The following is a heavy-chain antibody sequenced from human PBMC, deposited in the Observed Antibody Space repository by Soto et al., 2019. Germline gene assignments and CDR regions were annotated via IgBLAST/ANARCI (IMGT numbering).Heavy chain of an antibody. CDR1: GGSIRSSDYY. D-gene: IGHD5-18*01. Sequence: PSETLSLTCTVSGGSIRSSDYYWTWIRQPPGKGLEWIGFIDYSGSAYHNPSLKSRLTLSVDTSKNQFSLTLGSMTAADTAVYFCARELTGYSHGPGEVYWGPGTLVTVSS. CDR2: IDYSGSA. CDR3: ARELTGYSHGPGEVY. J-gene: IGHJ4*02. V-gene: IGHV4-30-4*01.